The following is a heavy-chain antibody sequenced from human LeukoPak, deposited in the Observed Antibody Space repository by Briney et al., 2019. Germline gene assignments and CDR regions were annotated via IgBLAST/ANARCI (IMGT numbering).Heavy chain of an antibody. V-gene: IGHV3-30*04. D-gene: IGHD4-17*01. Sequence: GRALRLSCAASGFTFSSYAMHWVRQAPGKGLEGVAVISYDGSNKYYADSVKGRFTISRDNSKKTLYLQMNSLRAEDTAVYYCARGDYGDSNFDYWGQGTLVTVSS. CDR2: ISYDGSNK. CDR3: ARGDYGDSNFDY. J-gene: IGHJ4*02. CDR1: GFTFSSYA.